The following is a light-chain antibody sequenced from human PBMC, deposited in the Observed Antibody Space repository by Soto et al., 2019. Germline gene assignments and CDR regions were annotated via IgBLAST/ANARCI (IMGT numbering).Light chain of an antibody. J-gene: IGLJ1*01. V-gene: IGLV2-14*03. Sequence: QSVLTQPASVSGSPGQSITISCTGTSSDIGAFTFVSWYQQHPDKVPKLMIFDVNRRPSGVSDRFSGSKSGNTASLTISGLQAEDEGDYYCSSYTTSSTHVFGSGTKLTFL. CDR3: SSYTTSSTHV. CDR1: SSDIGAFTF. CDR2: DVN.